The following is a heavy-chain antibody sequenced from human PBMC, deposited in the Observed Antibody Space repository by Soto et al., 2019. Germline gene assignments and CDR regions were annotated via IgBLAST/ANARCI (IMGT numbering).Heavy chain of an antibody. Sequence: PSETLSLTCTVSGGSISSSSYYWGWIRQPPGKGLEWIGSIYYSGSTYYNPSLKSRVTISVDTSKNQFSLKLSSVTAADTAVYYCARLLCTGGSCYGARYFDLWGRGTLVTVSS. J-gene: IGHJ2*01. CDR3: ARLLCTGGSCYGARYFDL. CDR2: IYYSGST. V-gene: IGHV4-39*01. D-gene: IGHD2-15*01. CDR1: GGSISSSSYY.